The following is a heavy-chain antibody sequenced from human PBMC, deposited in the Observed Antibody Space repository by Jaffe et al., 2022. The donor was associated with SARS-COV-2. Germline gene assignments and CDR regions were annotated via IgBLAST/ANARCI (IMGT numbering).Heavy chain of an antibody. CDR3: ARAGRTYDDYFYYYMDV. D-gene: IGHD3-10*01. CDR1: GFTFSSCA. J-gene: IGHJ6*03. Sequence: QVQLVESGGGVVQPGRSLRLSCAASGFTFSSCAMHWVRQAPGKGLEWVAVISYDGNAKYYADSVKGRFTVSRENSENMLYLQMNSLRAEDTGVFFCARAGRTYDDYFYYYMDVWGKGTTVTVSS. CDR2: ISYDGNAK. V-gene: IGHV3-30*04.